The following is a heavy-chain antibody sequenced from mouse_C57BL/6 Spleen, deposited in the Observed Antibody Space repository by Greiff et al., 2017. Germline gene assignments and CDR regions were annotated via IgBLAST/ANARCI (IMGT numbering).Heavy chain of an antibody. CDR3: ANYDYAGTSRYFDV. D-gene: IGHD2-4*01. CDR2: ISSGGSYT. CDR1: GFTFSSYG. Sequence: EVQVVESGGDLVKPGGSLKLSCAASGFTFSSYGMSWVRQTPDKRLEWVATISSGGSYTYYPDSVKGRFTISRDNAKNTLYLQMSSLKSEDTAMYYCANYDYAGTSRYFDVWGTGTTVTVSS. V-gene: IGHV5-6*01. J-gene: IGHJ1*03.